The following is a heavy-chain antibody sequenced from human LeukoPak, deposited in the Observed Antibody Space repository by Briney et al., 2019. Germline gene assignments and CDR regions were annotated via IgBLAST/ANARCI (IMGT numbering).Heavy chain of an antibody. D-gene: IGHD6-6*01. CDR2: IYHSGST. CDR1: GGSISSSNW. J-gene: IGHJ3*02. Sequence: SETLSLTCAVSGGSISSSNWWSWVRQPPGKGLEWIGEIYHSGSTNYNPSLKSRVTISVDKSKNQFSLKLSSVTAADTAVYYCARGSIAARNDAFDIWGQGTMVTVSS. CDR3: ARGSIAARNDAFDI. V-gene: IGHV4-4*02.